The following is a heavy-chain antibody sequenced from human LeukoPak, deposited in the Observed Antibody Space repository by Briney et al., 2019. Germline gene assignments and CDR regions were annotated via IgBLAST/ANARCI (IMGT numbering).Heavy chain of an antibody. CDR3: ARDWRITIFGVVPGEFDY. J-gene: IGHJ4*02. CDR1: GYTFTGYY. D-gene: IGHD3-3*01. Sequence: GASVKVSCEASGYTFTGYYMHWVRQAPGQGLEWMGWINPNSGGTNHAQKFQGRVTMTRDTSISTAYMELSRLRSDDTAVYYCARDWRITIFGVVPGEFDYWGQGTLVTVSS. V-gene: IGHV1-2*02. CDR2: INPNSGGT.